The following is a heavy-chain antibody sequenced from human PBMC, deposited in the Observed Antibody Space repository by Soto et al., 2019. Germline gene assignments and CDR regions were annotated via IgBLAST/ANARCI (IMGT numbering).Heavy chain of an antibody. Sequence: ASGKVSCKASGYTFTSYGISWVRQATGQGLEWMGWTNAYSGNTGYAQKLQGRVSRTGNTSISTAYMELSSLRSEDTAVYYCARHCTGGSCYSNFDYWGRGALVT. CDR2: TNAYSGNT. J-gene: IGHJ4*02. CDR1: GYTFTSYG. D-gene: IGHD2-15*01. CDR3: ARHCTGGSCYSNFDY. V-gene: IGHV1-8*02.